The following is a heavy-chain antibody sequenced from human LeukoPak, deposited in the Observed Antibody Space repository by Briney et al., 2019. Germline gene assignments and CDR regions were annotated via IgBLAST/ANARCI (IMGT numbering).Heavy chain of an antibody. CDR1: GFTFSTYW. Sequence: GGSLRLSCAASGFTFSTYWMSWVRQAPGKGLEWVANIKQDGSEKYYVGSVKGRSTISRDNAENSLYLQMNSLRAEDTAVYYCARKGYSYGGFDYWGQGTLVTVSS. CDR2: IKQDGSEK. V-gene: IGHV3-7*01. CDR3: ARKGYSYGGFDY. D-gene: IGHD5-18*01. J-gene: IGHJ4*02.